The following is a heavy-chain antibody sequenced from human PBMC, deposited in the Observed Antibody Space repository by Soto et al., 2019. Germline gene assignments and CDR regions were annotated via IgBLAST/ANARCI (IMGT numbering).Heavy chain of an antibody. CDR1: GFSFKDAW. V-gene: IGHV3-15*07. CDR2: IKSSTDGGTA. CDR3: TSFFQLQVRLFDY. Sequence: VQLVESGGGFVESGGSLRLSCAASGFSFKDAWMTWVRQAPGKGLEWVGRIKSSTDGGTADYGAAVKGRFTMSRDDSKDTRYLHMDGLKTEETGVYYCTSFFQLQVRLFDYWGPRSQVSVSS. J-gene: IGHJ4*02. D-gene: IGHD4-4*01.